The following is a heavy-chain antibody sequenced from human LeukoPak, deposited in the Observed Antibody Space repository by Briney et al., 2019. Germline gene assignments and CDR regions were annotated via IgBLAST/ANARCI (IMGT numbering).Heavy chain of an antibody. J-gene: IGHJ5*02. CDR2: IIPILGIA. D-gene: IGHD2-2*01. Sequence: GASVKVSCKASGGTFSTYTISWVRQAPGQGLEWMGRIIPILGIANYAQKFQGRVTITADKSTSTAYMELSSLRSKDTAVYYCARDVGCSSTSCHNWFDTWGQGTLVTVSS. CDR1: GGTFSTYT. V-gene: IGHV1-69*04. CDR3: ARDVGCSSTSCHNWFDT.